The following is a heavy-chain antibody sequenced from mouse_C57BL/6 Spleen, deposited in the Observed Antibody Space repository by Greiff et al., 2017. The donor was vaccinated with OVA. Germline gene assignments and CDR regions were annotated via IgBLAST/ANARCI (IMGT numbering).Heavy chain of an antibody. J-gene: IGHJ3*01. V-gene: IGHV1-69*01. D-gene: IGHD1-1*02. CDR3: ARYGPLTPFVAY. CDR1: GYTFTSYW. CDR2: IDPSDSYT. Sequence: VQLQQPGAELVMPGASVKLSCKASGYTFTSYWMHWVKQRPGQGLEWIGEIDPSDSYTNYNQKFKGKSILTVDKYSSTAYMQLTCLTSEDSAVDYCARYGPLTPFVAYWGQGTLVTVSA.